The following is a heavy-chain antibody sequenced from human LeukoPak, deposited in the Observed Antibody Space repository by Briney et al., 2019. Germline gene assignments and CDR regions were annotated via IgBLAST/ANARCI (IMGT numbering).Heavy chain of an antibody. D-gene: IGHD6-19*01. V-gene: IGHV4-59*01. CDR3: ARYSSGWSWTY. CDR1: GGSISSYY. J-gene: IGHJ4*02. CDR2: IYYSGST. Sequence: PSETLSLTCTVSGGSISSYYWSWIRQPPGKGLEWIGYIYYSGSTNYNPSLKSRVTISVDTSKNQFSLKLSSVTAADTAVYYCARYSSGWSWTYWGQGTLVTVSS.